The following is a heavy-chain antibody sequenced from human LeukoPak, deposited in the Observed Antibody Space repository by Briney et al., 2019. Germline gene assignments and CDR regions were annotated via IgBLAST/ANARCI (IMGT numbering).Heavy chain of an antibody. J-gene: IGHJ4*02. V-gene: IGHV3-23*01. CDR2: ISGSGGST. CDR3: AEGFGGSYYSAIDN. D-gene: IGHD2-15*01. CDR1: GFTFNNYA. Sequence: PGGSLRLSCAASGFTFNNYAMNWVRQAPGKGLEWVSAISGSGGSTFYADSLKGRFTISRDNSRNTLDLQMNSLRAEDTAVYYCAEGFGGSYYSAIDNWGQGTLVTVSS.